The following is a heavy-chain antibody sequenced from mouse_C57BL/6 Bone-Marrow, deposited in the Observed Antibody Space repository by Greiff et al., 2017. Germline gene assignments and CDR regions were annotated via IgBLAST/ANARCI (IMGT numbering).Heavy chain of an antibody. Sequence: EVQLQQSGPELVKPGASVKISCKASGYTFTDYYMNWVKQSHGKSLEWIGDINPNNGGTSYNQKFKGKATLTVDKSSSTAYMELRSLTSEDSAVYYCARGTTTVVATKNCYYAMDYWGQGTSVTVSS. CDR3: ARGTTTVVATKNCYYAMDY. J-gene: IGHJ4*01. D-gene: IGHD1-1*01. CDR1: GYTFTDYY. CDR2: INPNNGGT. V-gene: IGHV1-26*01.